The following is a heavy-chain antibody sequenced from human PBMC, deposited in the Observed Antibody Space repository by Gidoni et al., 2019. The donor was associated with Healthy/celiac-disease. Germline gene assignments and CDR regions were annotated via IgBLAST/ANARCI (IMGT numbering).Heavy chain of an antibody. CDR2: SSSSSSTT. V-gene: IGHV3-48*01. J-gene: IGHJ5*02. CDR1: RFTFISYS. D-gene: IGHD1-26*01. CDR3: ARGDLEAGIVRPPKNWFDP. Sequence: EVQLVESGGGLVQPGGSLLLSCAASRFTFISYSMHCGRQAPGKGLEWVSYSSSSSSTTDYADSVKGRFTIARDNAKNSLYRQMNSLRAEDTAGYYCARGDLEAGIVRPPKNWFDPWGQGTLVTVSS.